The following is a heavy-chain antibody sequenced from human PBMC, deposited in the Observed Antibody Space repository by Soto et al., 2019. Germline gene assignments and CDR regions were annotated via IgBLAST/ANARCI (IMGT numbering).Heavy chain of an antibody. CDR3: ARDGYSGSSDGFDV. CDR2: ISYGGNSA. CDR1: GFTFGAYT. Sequence: QMQLVESGGGVVQPGRSLRLSCAASGFTFGAYTMPWVRQAPGKGLEWVAVISYGGNSARYTDPVKGRFTVSRNNSKSTMYLQMNSLRAEDTAVYYCARDGYSGSSDGFDVWGQGTMVTVSS. D-gene: IGHD1-26*01. J-gene: IGHJ3*01. V-gene: IGHV3-30*04.